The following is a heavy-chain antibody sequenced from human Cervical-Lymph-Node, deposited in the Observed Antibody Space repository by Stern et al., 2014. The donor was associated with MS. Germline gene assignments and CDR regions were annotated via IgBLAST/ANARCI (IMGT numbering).Heavy chain of an antibody. CDR2: ISYDGDNK. CDR1: GFTFSLYD. CDR3: AKDPRIYDSSGYLDA. V-gene: IGHV3-30*18. Sequence: VQLVESGGGVVQPGRSLRLSCAASGFTFSLYDMHWVRQAPGKGLEWVAVISYDGDNKFYKDSVKGRFTISRDSSKSTLYLQLNSLRPEDTAIYYCAKDPRIYDSSGYLDAWGQGTLVTVSS. D-gene: IGHD3-22*01. J-gene: IGHJ5*02.